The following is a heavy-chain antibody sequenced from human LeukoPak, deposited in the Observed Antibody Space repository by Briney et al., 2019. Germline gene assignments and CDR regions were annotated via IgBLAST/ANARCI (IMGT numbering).Heavy chain of an antibody. V-gene: IGHV4-38-2*02. Sequence: SETLSLTCIVSGFSIRSDYAWGWVRQPPGKGLEWIGIIYHSGNTYYNPSLKSRVTMSVDTSRNQFSLKMRSVTAADPAVYYCVRDIWGLPPDYWGQGTLVTVSS. D-gene: IGHD3-16*01. J-gene: IGHJ4*02. CDR1: GFSIRSDYA. CDR2: IYHSGNT. CDR3: VRDIWGLPPDY.